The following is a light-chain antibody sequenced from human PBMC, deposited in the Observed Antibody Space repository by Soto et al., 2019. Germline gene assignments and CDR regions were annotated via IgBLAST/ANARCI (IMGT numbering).Light chain of an antibody. CDR2: GET. J-gene: IGKJ1*01. V-gene: IGKV3-15*01. Sequence: EIVITQAPATLSVSPGERATLSCRASQSVSILLAWYQQKTGQAPRIVIHGETTRATGIPDRFSGSGSGTELTLTISRLQSEDFAVYYCQQYNNWPRTCGQGTKVDIK. CDR1: QSVSIL. CDR3: QQYNNWPRT.